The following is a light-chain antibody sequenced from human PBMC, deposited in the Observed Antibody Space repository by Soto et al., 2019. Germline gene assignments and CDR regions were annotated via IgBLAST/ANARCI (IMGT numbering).Light chain of an antibody. CDR2: KAS. J-gene: IGKJ1*01. Sequence: DIQITQSPSTLSGSLGARVTITCRASQTISSWLAWYQQKKGKAPKLLIYKASTLKSGVPSRFSGSGYGTEFNLTISSLQTDDFATYYCHHYNSYSEAFGQGTKVDI. CDR1: QTISSW. V-gene: IGKV1-5*03. CDR3: HHYNSYSEA.